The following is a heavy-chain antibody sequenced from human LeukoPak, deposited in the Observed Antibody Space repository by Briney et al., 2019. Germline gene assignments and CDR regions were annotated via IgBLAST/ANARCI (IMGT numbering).Heavy chain of an antibody. V-gene: IGHV3-23*01. J-gene: IGHJ4*02. Sequence: GGSLRLSCAASGFPFNNYAMNWVRQAPGKGLEWVSAISSGGSSTYYPDSVKGRFTISRDNSKNTVSLHMNSLRAEDTAVYYCAKDKHYCSSASCYLYYFDYWGEGTLVTVSS. CDR1: GFPFNNYA. CDR2: ISSGGSST. CDR3: AKDKHYCSSASCYLYYFDY. D-gene: IGHD2-2*01.